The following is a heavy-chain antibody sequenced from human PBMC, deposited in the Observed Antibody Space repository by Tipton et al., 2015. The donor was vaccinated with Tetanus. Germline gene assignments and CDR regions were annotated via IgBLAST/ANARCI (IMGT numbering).Heavy chain of an antibody. D-gene: IGHD4-17*01. CDR1: GDSVSSNSAA. CDR2: TYYRSKWHY. CDR3: TRWSHDYAYFGY. J-gene: IGHJ4*02. Sequence: GLVKPSQTLSLTCAISGDSVSSNSAAWNWIRQSPSRGLEWLGRTYYRSKWHYDYAISVKSRITINPDTSRNQFSLQLDSVSPEDTAVYYCTRWSHDYAYFGYWGQGALVTVSS. V-gene: IGHV6-1*01.